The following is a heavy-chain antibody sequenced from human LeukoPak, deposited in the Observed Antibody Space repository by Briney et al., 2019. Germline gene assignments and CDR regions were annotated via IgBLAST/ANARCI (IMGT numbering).Heavy chain of an antibody. CDR2: IIPIFGTA. J-gene: IGHJ4*02. CDR3: ARDSFGATLALDY. V-gene: IGHV1-69*05. Sequence: SVKVSCKASGYTFTSYGISWVRQAPGQGLEWMGGIIPIFGTANYAQKFQGRVTITTDESTSTAYMELSSLRSEDTAVYYCARDSFGATLALDYWGQGTLVTVSS. D-gene: IGHD3-10*01. CDR1: GYTFTSYG.